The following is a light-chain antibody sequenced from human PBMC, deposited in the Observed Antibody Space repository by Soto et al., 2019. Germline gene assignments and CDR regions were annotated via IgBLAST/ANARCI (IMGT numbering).Light chain of an antibody. CDR2: DAS. J-gene: IGKJ1*01. CDR1: QSIIDN. CDR3: QQYDNWWT. Sequence: IVMTQSAATVSVSPGGRATLSCSASQSIIDNLAWYQQKPGQAPRVLIYDASTRATGIPDRFSGSGSGTEFTLTISSLHSEDFGVYYCQQYDNWWTFGQGTKVDI. V-gene: IGKV3-15*01.